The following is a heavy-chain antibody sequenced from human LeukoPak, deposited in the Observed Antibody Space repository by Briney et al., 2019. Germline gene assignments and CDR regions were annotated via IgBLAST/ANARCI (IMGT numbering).Heavy chain of an antibody. D-gene: IGHD1-26*01. CDR2: INSDGTST. Sequence: GGSLRLSCAASGFSFSSDWMHWVRQVPGEGLAWVSRINSDGTSTAYADSVKGRFTISRDNAKNTLYLQMNSLRVEDTAVYYCGRALGSPLDYWGQGTLVTVSS. CDR3: GRALGSPLDY. CDR1: GFSFSSDW. J-gene: IGHJ4*02. V-gene: IGHV3-74*01.